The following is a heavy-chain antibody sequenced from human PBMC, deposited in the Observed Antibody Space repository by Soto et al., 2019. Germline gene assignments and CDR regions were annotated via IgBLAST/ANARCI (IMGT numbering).Heavy chain of an antibody. D-gene: IGHD4-17*01. CDR2: ISWNSETI. CDR3: AKDMKRGGMTTLHYFDS. Sequence: EVQLVESGGGLVQPGRSLRLSCAASGFTVDDYAMHWVRQAPGKGLEWVSGISWNSETIDYADSVKGRFTISRDNAKSSLFLQMNSLRPDDTALYYCAKDMKRGGMTTLHYFDSWGQGTLVTVSS. J-gene: IGHJ4*02. CDR1: GFTVDDYA. V-gene: IGHV3-9*01.